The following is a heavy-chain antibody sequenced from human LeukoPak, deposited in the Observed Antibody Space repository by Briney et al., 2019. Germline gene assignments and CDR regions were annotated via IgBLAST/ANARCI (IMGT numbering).Heavy chain of an antibody. Sequence: SGGSLRLSCAASGFTFSSYSMNWVRQAPGKGLEWVSSISSSSSYIYYADSVKGRFTISRDNAKNSLYLQMNSLRAEDTAVYYCARKYSGREGAFDIWGQGTMVTVSS. J-gene: IGHJ3*02. D-gene: IGHD1-26*01. CDR1: GFTFSSYS. V-gene: IGHV3-21*01. CDR3: ARKYSGREGAFDI. CDR2: ISSSSSYI.